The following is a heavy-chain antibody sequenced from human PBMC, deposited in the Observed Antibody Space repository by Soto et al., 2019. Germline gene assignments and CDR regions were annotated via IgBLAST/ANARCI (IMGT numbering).Heavy chain of an antibody. D-gene: IGHD3-22*01. V-gene: IGHV3-21*01. CDR2: ISSSSIYI. CDR3: AREDGSGGYSFDI. Sequence: PGGSLRLSCAASGFTFSNYNMHWVRQAPGKGLEWVSSISSSSIYIYYGDSVEGRFTISRDNAKSSLYLQMNSLRVEDMAVYYGAREDGSGGYSFDIRAQGTMVTFSS. CDR1: GFTFSNYN. J-gene: IGHJ3*02.